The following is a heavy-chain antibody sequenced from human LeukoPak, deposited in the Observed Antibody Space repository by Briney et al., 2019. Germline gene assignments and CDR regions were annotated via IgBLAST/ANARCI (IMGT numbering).Heavy chain of an antibody. J-gene: IGHJ4*02. D-gene: IGHD1-1*01. V-gene: IGHV1-46*01. CDR2: INPSGGST. CDR1: GYTFTSYY. CDR3: ARDEAWNQEDQFDY. Sequence: ASVTVSFKASGYTFTSYYMHWVRQAPGQVLEWMGIINPSGGSTSYAQKFQGRVTMTRDTSTSTVYMELSSLRSEDTAVYYCARDEAWNQEDQFDYWGQGTLVTVSS.